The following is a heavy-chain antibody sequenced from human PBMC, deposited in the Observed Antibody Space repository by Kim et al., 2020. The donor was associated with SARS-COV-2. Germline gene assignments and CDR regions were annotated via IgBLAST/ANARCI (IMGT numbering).Heavy chain of an antibody. D-gene: IGHD5-18*01. Sequence: KYPKKFQGGDTITRDNSASTAYMELASLRSEDTAVYYCARDHTALVRYFDYWGQGTLVTVSS. CDR3: ARDHTALVRYFDY. J-gene: IGHJ4*02. V-gene: IGHV1-3*01.